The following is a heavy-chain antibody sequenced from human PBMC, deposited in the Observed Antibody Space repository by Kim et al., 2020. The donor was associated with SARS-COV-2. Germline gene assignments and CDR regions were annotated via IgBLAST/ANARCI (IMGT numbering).Heavy chain of an antibody. CDR3: ARDSSMILVAVAYCMDV. Sequence: SETLSLTCTVSGGSIISGTHHWAWIRQPPGRGLEWIGSVSYSGHTYYSPSLKSRVAMSVDTSRNQVSLRLSSVTAADTAVYYCARDSSMILVAVAYCMDVWGQGPTVIVSS. CDR2: VSYSGHT. J-gene: IGHJ6*02. D-gene: IGHD3-22*01. V-gene: IGHV4-39*07. CDR1: GGSIISGTHH.